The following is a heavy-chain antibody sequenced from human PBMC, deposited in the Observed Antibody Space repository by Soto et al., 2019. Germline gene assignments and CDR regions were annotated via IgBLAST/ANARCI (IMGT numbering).Heavy chain of an antibody. CDR3: ARGIAAAGPFDY. V-gene: IGHV4-4*07. D-gene: IGHD6-13*01. CDR1: GASISSYY. Sequence: SETLSLTCTVSGASISSYYWSWIRQPAGKGLEWIGRIYTSGSTNYNPSLKSRVTMSVDTSKNQFSLKLSSVTAADTAVYYCARGIAAAGPFDYWGQGTLVTVSS. CDR2: IYTSGST. J-gene: IGHJ4*02.